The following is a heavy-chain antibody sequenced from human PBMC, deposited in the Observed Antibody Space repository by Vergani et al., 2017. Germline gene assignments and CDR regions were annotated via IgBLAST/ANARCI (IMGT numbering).Heavy chain of an antibody. Sequence: QLQLQESGPGLVKPSETLSLTCTVSGDSICSSSYYWGWIRQPPGKGLEWIGSIYYSGSTYYNPSLKSRVTMSVDTSKNQFSLKLTSVTAADTAVYYCARLSLRGWFDPWGQGTLVTVSS. V-gene: IGHV4-39*01. J-gene: IGHJ5*02. CDR1: GDSICSSSYY. CDR2: IYYSGST. CDR3: ARLSLRGWFDP. D-gene: IGHD3-3*02.